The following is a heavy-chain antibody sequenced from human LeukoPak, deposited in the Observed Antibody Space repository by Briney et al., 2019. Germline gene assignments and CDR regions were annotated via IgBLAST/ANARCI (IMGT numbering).Heavy chain of an antibody. Sequence: LSGGSLRLSCAASGFTFSSYAMHWVRQAPGKGLEYVSAISSNVGSTYYANSVKGRFTIYRDNSKNTLYLQMGSLRAEDMAVYYCARDGTGDSGSYYFDYWGQGTLVTVSS. D-gene: IGHD1-26*01. J-gene: IGHJ4*02. CDR3: ARDGTGDSGSYYFDY. CDR1: GFTFSSYA. V-gene: IGHV3-64*01. CDR2: ISSNVGST.